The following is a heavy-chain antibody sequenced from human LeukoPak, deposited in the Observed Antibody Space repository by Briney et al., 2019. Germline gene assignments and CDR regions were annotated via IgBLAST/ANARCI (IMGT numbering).Heavy chain of an antibody. D-gene: IGHD6-19*01. CDR2: ISGSGGST. J-gene: IGHJ4*02. CDR3: AKARSSTTAVADSFDY. V-gene: IGHV3-23*01. Sequence: GGSLRLSCAASGFTFSSYAMSWVRQAPGKGLEWVSAISGSGGSTYYADSVKGRFTISRDNSKNTLYLQMNSLRAEDTAVYYCAKARSSTTAVADSFDYWGQGTLVTVSS. CDR1: GFTFSSYA.